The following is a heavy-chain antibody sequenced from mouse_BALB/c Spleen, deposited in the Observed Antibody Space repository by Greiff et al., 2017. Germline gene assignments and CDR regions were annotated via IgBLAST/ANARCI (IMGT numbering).Heavy chain of an antibody. D-gene: IGHD2-3*01. CDR3: ASSDGYPFAY. CDR2: IRNKANGYTT. CDR1: GFTFTDYY. J-gene: IGHJ3*01. V-gene: IGHV7-3*02. Sequence: EVKLVESGGGLVQPGGSLRLSCATSGFTFTDYYMSWVRQPPGKALEWLGFIRNKANGYTTEYSASVKGRFTISRDNSQSILYLQMNTLRAEDSATYYCASSDGYPFAYWGQGTLVTVSA.